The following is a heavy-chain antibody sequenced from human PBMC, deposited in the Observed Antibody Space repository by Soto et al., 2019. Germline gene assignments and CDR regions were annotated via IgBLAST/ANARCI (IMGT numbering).Heavy chain of an antibody. J-gene: IGHJ6*02. V-gene: IGHV3-21*01. CDR1: GFTFSTYS. CDR2: ISSRSNYI. CDR3: ARAYGCSSDIPMDF. D-gene: IGHD2-15*01. Sequence: GGSLRLSCAASGFTFSTYSMNWVRQAPGKGLEWVSSISSRSNYIYYADSVKGRFTISRDNAKNSLYLQMNSLRAEDTAEFYCARAYGCSSDIPMDFWGQGTTVTVSS.